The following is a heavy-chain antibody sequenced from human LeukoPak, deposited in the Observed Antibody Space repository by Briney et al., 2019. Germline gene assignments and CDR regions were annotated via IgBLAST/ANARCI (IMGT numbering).Heavy chain of an antibody. V-gene: IGHV5-51*01. CDR3: ARGRGGYDKYNWFDP. J-gene: IGHJ5*02. CDR1: GYSFTSYW. CDR2: IYPGDSDT. Sequence: GESLKISCKGSGYSFTSYWIGWVRQMPGKGQEWMGIIYPGDSDTRYSPSFQGQVTISADKSISTAYLQWSSLKASDTAMYYCARGRGGYDKYNWFDPWGQGTLVTVSS. D-gene: IGHD5-12*01.